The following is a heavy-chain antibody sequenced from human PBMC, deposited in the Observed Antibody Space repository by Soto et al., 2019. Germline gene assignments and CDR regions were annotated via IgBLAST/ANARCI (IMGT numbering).Heavy chain of an antibody. V-gene: IGHV3-49*04. CDR1: GFTFSSYS. CDR2: IRSKAYGGTT. D-gene: IGHD3-10*01. CDR3: TRDDDHYGSGISY. J-gene: IGHJ4*02. Sequence: SLRLSCAASGFTFSSYSMNWVRQAPGKGLEWVGFIRSKAYGGTTEYAASVKGRFTISRDDSKSIAYLQMNSLKTEDTAVYYSTRDDDHYGSGISYWGQGT.